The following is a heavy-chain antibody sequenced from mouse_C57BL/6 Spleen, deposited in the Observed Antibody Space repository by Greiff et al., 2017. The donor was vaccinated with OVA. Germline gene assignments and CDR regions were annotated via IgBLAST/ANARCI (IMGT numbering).Heavy chain of an antibody. CDR3: ARSWGYGSSYDWFAY. CDR2: IDPNSGGT. J-gene: IGHJ3*01. V-gene: IGHV1-72*01. D-gene: IGHD1-1*01. Sequence: QVQLQQPGAELVKPGASVKLSCKASGYTFTSYWMHWVQQRPGRGLEWIGRIDPNSGGTKYNEKFKSKATLTVDKPSSTAYMQLSSLTSEDSAVYYCARSWGYGSSYDWFAYWGQGTLVTVSA. CDR1: GYTFTSYW.